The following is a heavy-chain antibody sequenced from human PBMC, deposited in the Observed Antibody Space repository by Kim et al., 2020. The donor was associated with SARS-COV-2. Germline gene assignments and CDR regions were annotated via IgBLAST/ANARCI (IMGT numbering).Heavy chain of an antibody. Sequence: SETLSLTCTVSGASISTYYWSWIRQPAGKGLEWIGRIYTSESTNYNPSLKNRVTMSVDTSKKQFSLKLTSVTAADTAVYYCAREIKRGSTNCPGMDVWGQGTTVTVS. CDR3: AREIKRGSTNCPGMDV. CDR1: GASISTYY. V-gene: IGHV4-4*07. CDR2: IYTSEST. D-gene: IGHD2-2*01. J-gene: IGHJ6*02.